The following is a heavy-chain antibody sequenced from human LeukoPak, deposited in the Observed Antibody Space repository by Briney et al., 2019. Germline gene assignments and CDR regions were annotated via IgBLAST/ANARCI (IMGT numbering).Heavy chain of an antibody. CDR3: ARAYYGRFDY. D-gene: IGHD3-10*01. CDR1: GFTFSSYS. V-gene: IGHV3-21*01. J-gene: IGHJ4*02. CDR2: ISSSSSYI. Sequence: GRSLRISCAASGFTFSSYSMNWVRQAPGKGLEWVSSISSSSSYIYYADSVEGRFTISRDNAKNSLYLQMNSLRAEDTAVYYCARAYYGRFDYWGQGTLVTVSS.